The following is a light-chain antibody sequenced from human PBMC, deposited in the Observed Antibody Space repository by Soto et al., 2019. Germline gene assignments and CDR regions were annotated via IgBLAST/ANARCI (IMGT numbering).Light chain of an antibody. CDR1: SSDVGGYNS. V-gene: IGLV2-14*01. J-gene: IGLJ1*01. Sequence: QSALTQPASVSGSPGLSIAISCTGTSSDVGGYNSVSWYQQHAGKAPKLVIYDVTSRPSGVSNRFSGSKSGNTASLTISGLQAEDEGDYYCSSYRTGGSYVFGTGTKVTVL. CDR2: DVT. CDR3: SSYRTGGSYV.